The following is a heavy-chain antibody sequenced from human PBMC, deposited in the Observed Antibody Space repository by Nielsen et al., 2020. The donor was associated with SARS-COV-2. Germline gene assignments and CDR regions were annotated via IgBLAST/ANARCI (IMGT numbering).Heavy chain of an antibody. CDR2: IDWDDDK. CDR1: GFSLSTSGMC. CDR3: ARTRSCYDFWSGYTGGDFDY. D-gene: IGHD3-3*01. J-gene: IGHJ4*02. V-gene: IGHV2-70*01. Sequence: SGPTLVKPTQTLTLTCTFSGFSLSTSGMCVSWIRQPPGKTLEWLALIDWDDDKYYSTSLKTRLTISKDTSKNQVVLTMTNMDPVDTATYYCARTRSCYDFWSGYTGGDFDYWGQGTLVTVSS.